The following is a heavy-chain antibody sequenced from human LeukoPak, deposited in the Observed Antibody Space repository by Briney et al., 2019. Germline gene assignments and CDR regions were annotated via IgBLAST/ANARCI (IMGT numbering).Heavy chain of an antibody. D-gene: IGHD6-13*01. Sequence: ASVKVSCKASGYTFTVYYMHWVRQAPGQGLEWMGRINPNSGGTNYAQKFQGRVTMTRDTSISTAYMELSRLRSDDTAVYYCARDRHRIAAAGFVWFDPWGQGTLVTVSS. CDR3: ARDRHRIAAAGFVWFDP. V-gene: IGHV1-2*06. CDR2: INPNSGGT. J-gene: IGHJ5*02. CDR1: GYTFTVYY.